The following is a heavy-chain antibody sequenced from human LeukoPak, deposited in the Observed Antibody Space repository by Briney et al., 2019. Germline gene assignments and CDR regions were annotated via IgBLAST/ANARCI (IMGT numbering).Heavy chain of an antibody. J-gene: IGHJ4*02. CDR3: TRGRDTTGYFVY. CDR2: IDTNTGNP. D-gene: IGHD3-22*01. V-gene: IGHV7-4-1*02. Sequence: ASVKVSCTASGYTFTNYTISWVRLAPGQGLEWMGWIDTNTGNPTYAQGFAGRFVFSWDTSVTTTYLQISSLKAEDTAVYFCTRGRDTTGYFVYWGQGTLVTVSS. CDR1: GYTFTNYT.